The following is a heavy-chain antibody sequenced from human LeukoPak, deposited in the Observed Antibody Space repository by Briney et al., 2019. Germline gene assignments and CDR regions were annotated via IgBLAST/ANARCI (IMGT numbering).Heavy chain of an antibody. J-gene: IGHJ5*02. Sequence: SETLSLTCTVSGGSISSSSYYWGWIRQPPGKGLEWIGSIYYSGSTYYNPSLKSRVTISVDTSKNQFSLKLSSVTAADTAVYYCARKRYSSSWYLNWFDPWGQGTLVTVSS. CDR3: ARKRYSSSWYLNWFDP. V-gene: IGHV4-39*07. D-gene: IGHD6-13*01. CDR2: IYYSGST. CDR1: GGSISSSSYY.